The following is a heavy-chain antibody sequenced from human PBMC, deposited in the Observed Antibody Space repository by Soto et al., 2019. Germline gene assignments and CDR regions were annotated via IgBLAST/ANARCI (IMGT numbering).Heavy chain of an antibody. D-gene: IGHD5-12*01. V-gene: IGHV4-30-2*01. CDR1: GGSISSGGYS. CDR2: IYHSGST. Sequence: QLQLQESGSGLVKPSQTLSLTCAVSGGSISSGGYSWSCIRQPPGKGLEWIGYIYHSGSTYYNPSLYSRVTIAVDRSKNQFSLKLSSGTAADTAGYYSGSFETATIGSFAYWGQGTLVTVSS. J-gene: IGHJ4*02. CDR3: GSFETATIGSFAY.